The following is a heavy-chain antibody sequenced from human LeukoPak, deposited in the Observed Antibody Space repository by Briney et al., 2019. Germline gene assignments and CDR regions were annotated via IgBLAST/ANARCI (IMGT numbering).Heavy chain of an antibody. V-gene: IGHV4-59*01. Sequence: SETLSLTCTVSGGSISSYYWSWIWQPPGKGLEWIGYIYYSGSTNYNPSLKSRVTISVDTSKNQFSLKLSSVTAADTAVYYCARERVTLVRDYGLDVWGQGTTVTVSS. CDR1: GGSISSYY. J-gene: IGHJ6*02. CDR3: ARERVTLVRDYGLDV. D-gene: IGHD3-10*01. CDR2: IYYSGST.